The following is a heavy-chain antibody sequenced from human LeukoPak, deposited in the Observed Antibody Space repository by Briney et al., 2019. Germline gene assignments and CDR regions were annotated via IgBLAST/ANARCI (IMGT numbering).Heavy chain of an antibody. V-gene: IGHV4-59*01. D-gene: IGHD1-26*01. CDR1: GGSISSYY. J-gene: IGHJ4*02. Sequence: PSETLSLTCTVSGGSISSYYWSWIRQPPGKGLEWIGYIYYSGSTNYNPSLKSRVTISVDTSKNQFSLKLSSVTAADTAVYYCARQGSSGSHYYFDYWGQGTLVTVSS. CDR3: ARQGSSGSHYYFDY. CDR2: IYYSGST.